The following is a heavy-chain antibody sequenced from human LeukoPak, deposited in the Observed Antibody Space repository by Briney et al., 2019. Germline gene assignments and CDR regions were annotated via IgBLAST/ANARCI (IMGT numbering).Heavy chain of an antibody. D-gene: IGHD6-6*01. V-gene: IGHV4-4*09. CDR1: GGSISSYY. J-gene: IGHJ6*03. CDR2: IYTSGST. Sequence: SGTLSLTCAVSGGSISSYYWSWIRQPPGKGLEWNGYIYTSGSTNYNPSLKSRVTISVDTSKNQFSLKLSSVTAADTAVYYCARTSSSMDVWGKGTTVTVSS. CDR3: ARTSSSMDV.